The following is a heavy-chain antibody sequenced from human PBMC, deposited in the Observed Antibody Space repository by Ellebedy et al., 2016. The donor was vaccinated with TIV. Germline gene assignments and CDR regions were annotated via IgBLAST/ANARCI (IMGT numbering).Heavy chain of an antibody. V-gene: IGHV3-30*03. CDR1: GFTFSSYG. Sequence: PGGSLRLSCAASGFTFSSYGMHWVRQAPGKGLEWVAVIAYDGIKKYYADSVKGRFTISRDNSKNTLYLQMSSLTTDDTAVYYCARDQAYGTGAFTGFDLWGQGILVTVSS. CDR2: IAYDGIKK. CDR3: ARDQAYGTGAFTGFDL. J-gene: IGHJ4*02. D-gene: IGHD3-10*01.